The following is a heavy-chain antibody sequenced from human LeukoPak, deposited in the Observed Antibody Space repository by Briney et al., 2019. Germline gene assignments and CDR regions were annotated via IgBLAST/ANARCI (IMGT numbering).Heavy chain of an antibody. D-gene: IGHD1-26*01. CDR1: GFTFSDTW. Sequence: GGSLRLSCAASGFTFSDTWMHWVRQVPGEGLVWVSRIRSDGSDTRYAESVKGRFTISRDNAKNTLYLQMNSLRAEDTAVYYCTRDDPRVGSTETDWGQGTLVTVSS. CDR3: TRDDPRVGSTETD. J-gene: IGHJ4*02. V-gene: IGHV3-74*01. CDR2: IRSDGSDT.